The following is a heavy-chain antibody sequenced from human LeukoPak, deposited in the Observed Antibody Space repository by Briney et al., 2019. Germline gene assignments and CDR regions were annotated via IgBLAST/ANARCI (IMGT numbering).Heavy chain of an antibody. CDR2: MNPNSDNT. Sequence: GASVKVSCKASGYTFTSDYINWVRQATGQGLEWMGWMNPNSDNTGYAQKFQGRVTMTRNTSISTAYMELSSLRSEDTAVYYCARCFSTSWYCYFDFWGQGTLVTVSS. CDR3: ARCFSTSWYCYFDF. D-gene: IGHD6-13*01. J-gene: IGHJ4*02. CDR1: GYTFTSDY. V-gene: IGHV1-8*01.